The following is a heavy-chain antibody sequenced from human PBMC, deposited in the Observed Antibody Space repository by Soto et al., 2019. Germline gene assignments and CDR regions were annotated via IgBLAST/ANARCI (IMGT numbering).Heavy chain of an antibody. CDR3: ARGEYSSSWSVGDLDY. Sequence: QVRLQESGPGLVKPSQTLSLTCTVSGGSISSGGYYWSWIRQHPGKGLEWIGYIYYSGSTYYNPSLKSRVTISVDTSKNQFSLKLSSVTAADTAVYYCARGEYSSSWSVGDLDYWGQGTLVTVSS. D-gene: IGHD6-13*01. CDR2: IYYSGST. J-gene: IGHJ4*02. V-gene: IGHV4-31*03. CDR1: GGSISSGGYY.